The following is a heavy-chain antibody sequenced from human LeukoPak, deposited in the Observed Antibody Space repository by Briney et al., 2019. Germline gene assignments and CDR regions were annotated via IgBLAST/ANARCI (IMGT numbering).Heavy chain of an antibody. CDR3: AREGFHGRELFPTFDY. Sequence: ASVKVSCNASGDTFSSYYMHWVRQAPGQGLEWMGIITPSGDSTNYAHKFQGRVSMTRATSTCKVYMELSSLRSGDTAVYYCAREGFHGRELFPTFDYWGQGTLVTVSS. V-gene: IGHV1-46*01. CDR1: GDTFSSYY. J-gene: IGHJ4*02. D-gene: IGHD3-10*01. CDR2: ITPSGDST.